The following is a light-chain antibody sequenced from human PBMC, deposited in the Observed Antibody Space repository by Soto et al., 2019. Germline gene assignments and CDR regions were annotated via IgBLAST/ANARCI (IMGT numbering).Light chain of an antibody. CDR2: AAS. CDR1: QSVSSYY. CDR3: QQYGSSPQT. V-gene: IGKV3-20*01. J-gene: IGKJ1*01. Sequence: EIVLTQSPCTLSLSPGERATLSCRATQSVSSYYLAWYQQKPGQAPRLLIYAASSRATGIPDRFSGSGSGTDFTLTISRLEPEDFAVYYCQQYGSSPQTFGQGTKVDIK.